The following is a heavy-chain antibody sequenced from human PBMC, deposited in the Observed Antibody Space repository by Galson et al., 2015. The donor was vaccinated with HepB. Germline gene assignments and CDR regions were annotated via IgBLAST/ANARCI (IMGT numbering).Heavy chain of an antibody. D-gene: IGHD4-17*01. J-gene: IGHJ4*02. CDR1: GSTFTSYD. CDR3: ARGRGTVTPDY. Sequence: SVKVSCKASGSTFTSYDINWVRQATGQELEWMGWTNPNSGNTGYAQKFQGRVTMTRNTSISTAYMELSSLRSEDTAVYYCARGRGTVTPDYWGQGTLVTVSS. CDR2: TNPNSGNT. V-gene: IGHV1-8*01.